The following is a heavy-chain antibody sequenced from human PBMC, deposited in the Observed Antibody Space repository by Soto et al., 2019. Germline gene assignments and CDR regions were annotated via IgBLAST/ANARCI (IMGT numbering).Heavy chain of an antibody. D-gene: IGHD1-1*01. CDR1: GYTFTSYD. CDR3: ARRAETNGWNGFGADKYYFDF. Sequence: EASVKVSCKASGYTFTSYDIYWVRQATGQGLEWMGWMNPNTGNSAYAHKFQGRVTMTSDTSISTAHMELSSLRSEDTAVYYCARRAETNGWNGFGADKYYFDFWGQGTLVTVSS. V-gene: IGHV1-8*01. J-gene: IGHJ4*02. CDR2: MNPNTGNS.